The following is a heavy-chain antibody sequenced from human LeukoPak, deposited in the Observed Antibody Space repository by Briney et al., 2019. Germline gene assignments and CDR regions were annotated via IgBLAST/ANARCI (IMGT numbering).Heavy chain of an antibody. J-gene: IGHJ4*02. Sequence: PGGSLRLSCAASGLSFKDYYFSWIRQAPGKGLEWVSFINVNGAAMYYADSVEGRFTISRDNAKNSVYLEMNTLRAEDTAVYYCARGPRILAAGSYYFDYWGQGSLVTVSS. CDR1: GLSFKDYY. V-gene: IGHV3-11*01. CDR2: INVNGAAM. D-gene: IGHD6-13*01. CDR3: ARGPRILAAGSYYFDY.